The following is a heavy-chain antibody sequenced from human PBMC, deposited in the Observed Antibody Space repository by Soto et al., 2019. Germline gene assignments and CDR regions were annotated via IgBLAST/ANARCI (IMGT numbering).Heavy chain of an antibody. CDR2: IYYSGST. D-gene: IGHD2-2*01. V-gene: IGHV4-59*06. CDR3: ARLVVVPAAISPNYYYYMDV. J-gene: IGHJ6*03. CDR1: GGSINSYY. Sequence: SETLSLTCTVSGGSINSYYWSWIWQPPRKGMERIGYIYYSGSTNYNPSLKSRVTISVDTSKNQFSLKLSSVTAADTAVYYCARLVVVPAAISPNYYYYMDVWGKGTTVTVSS.